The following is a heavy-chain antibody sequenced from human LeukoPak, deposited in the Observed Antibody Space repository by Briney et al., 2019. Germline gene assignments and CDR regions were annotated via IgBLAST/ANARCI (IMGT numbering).Heavy chain of an antibody. Sequence: ASVKVSCKASGYTFTSYGISWVRQAPGQGLEWMGWISAYNGNTNCAQKLQGRVTMTTDTSTSTAYMELRSLRSDDTAVYYCARSHYYDSSGYYYHFDYWGQGTLVTVSS. D-gene: IGHD3-22*01. CDR3: ARSHYYDSSGYYYHFDY. J-gene: IGHJ4*02. V-gene: IGHV1-18*01. CDR2: ISAYNGNT. CDR1: GYTFTSYG.